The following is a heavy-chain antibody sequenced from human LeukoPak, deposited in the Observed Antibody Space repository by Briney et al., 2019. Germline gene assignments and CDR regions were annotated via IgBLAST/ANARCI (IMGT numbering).Heavy chain of an antibody. Sequence: GGSLRLSCAASGFTFGSYWMSWVRQAPGKGLEWVANIKRDGIEKYYMDSVKGRFTISRDNAKNSLYLQMDSLRAEDTAVYYCATVHYEGDYWGQGTLVTVSS. CDR3: ATVHYEGDY. V-gene: IGHV3-7*01. D-gene: IGHD3-22*01. CDR2: IKRDGIEK. CDR1: GFTFGSYW. J-gene: IGHJ4*02.